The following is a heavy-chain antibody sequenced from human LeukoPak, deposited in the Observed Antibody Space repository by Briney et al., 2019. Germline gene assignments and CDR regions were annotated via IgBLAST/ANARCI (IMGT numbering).Heavy chain of an antibody. Sequence: PGGSLRLSCAASGLTFSSSWMSWVRQAPGKGLEWVANIKKDGSEKYYADSVKGRFTISRDNAKNSLYLQMNSLRADDTAVYHCARQETSSYNGAFDIWGQGTMVTVSS. V-gene: IGHV3-7*01. D-gene: IGHD1-26*01. J-gene: IGHJ3*02. CDR3: ARQETSSYNGAFDI. CDR2: IKKDGSEK. CDR1: GLTFSSSW.